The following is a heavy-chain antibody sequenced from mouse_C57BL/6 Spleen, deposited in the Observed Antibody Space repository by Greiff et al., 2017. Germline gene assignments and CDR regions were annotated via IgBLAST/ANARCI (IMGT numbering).Heavy chain of an antibody. V-gene: IGHV3-6*01. Sequence: EVQLVESGPGLVKPSQSLSLTCSVTGYSITSGYYWNWIRQFPGNKLEWMGYISYDGSNNYNPSLKNKITLTRDTSKNQFFLKLKSVTTEDTATYYLARGELLRSWYFDVWGTGTTVTVAS. CDR2: ISYDGSN. CDR3: ARGELLRSWYFDV. CDR1: GYSITSGYY. D-gene: IGHD1-1*01. J-gene: IGHJ1*03.